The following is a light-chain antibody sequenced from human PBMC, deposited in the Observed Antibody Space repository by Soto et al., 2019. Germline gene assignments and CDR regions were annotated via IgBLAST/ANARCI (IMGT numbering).Light chain of an antibody. V-gene: IGKV3-20*01. J-gene: IGKJ3*01. CDR1: QSVSSSY. Sequence: EIVLTQSPVTLCLSPGERATLSCRASQSVSSSYLAWYQQKPGQAPRLLIYVASSRATGIPDRFSGSGSGTDFTLTISRLEPEDFAVYYCQQYGSSPLFTFGPGTKVDIK. CDR2: VAS. CDR3: QQYGSSPLFT.